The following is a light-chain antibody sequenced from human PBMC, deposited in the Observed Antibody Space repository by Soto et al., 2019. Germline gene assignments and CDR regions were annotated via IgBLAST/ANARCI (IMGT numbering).Light chain of an antibody. CDR3: LQDYSYPRT. CDR2: ATS. Sequence: AIQMTQSPSSLSASVGDRVTITCRASQGIRNDFGLYQQRPGKAPKLLIYATSHLQTGFTSRFSGSGSGTDFTLTISSLQPEDFATYYCLQDYSYPRTFGQGTKVEIK. V-gene: IGKV1-6*01. CDR1: QGIRND. J-gene: IGKJ1*01.